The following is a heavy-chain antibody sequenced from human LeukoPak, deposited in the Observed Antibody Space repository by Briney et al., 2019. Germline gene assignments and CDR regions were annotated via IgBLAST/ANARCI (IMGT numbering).Heavy chain of an antibody. J-gene: IGHJ4*02. V-gene: IGHV3-11*01. CDR3: ARVGSAITMVRGVLIN. Sequence: PGRSLRLSCAASGFTFSDYYMSWIRQAPGKGLEWVSYISSSGSTIYYADSVKGRFTISRDNAKNSLYLQMNSLRAEDTAVYYCARVGSAITMVRGVLINWGQGTLVTVSS. D-gene: IGHD3-10*01. CDR2: ISSSGSTI. CDR1: GFTFSDYY.